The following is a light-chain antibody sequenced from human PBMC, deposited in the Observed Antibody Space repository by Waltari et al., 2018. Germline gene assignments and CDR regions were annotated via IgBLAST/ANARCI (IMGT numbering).Light chain of an antibody. Sequence: QSALPQPASVSGSAGQSITISCTGTSSDVGASTLISWYQQYPGKAPTLMIYEVYKRPSGVSDRFSGSKSDNTASLTISGLQAEDEADYYCCSYAGRSTLVFGGGTKLTVL. CDR3: CSYAGRSTLV. J-gene: IGLJ2*01. CDR1: SSDVGASTL. CDR2: EVY. V-gene: IGLV2-23*02.